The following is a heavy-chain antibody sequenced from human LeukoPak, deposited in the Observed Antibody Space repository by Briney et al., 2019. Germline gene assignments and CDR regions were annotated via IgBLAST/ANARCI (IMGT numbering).Heavy chain of an antibody. CDR2: IYPGDSDT. CDR1: GYSFTSYW. CDR3: ARRRGACSSASCYCDY. V-gene: IGHV5-51*01. J-gene: IGHJ4*02. Sequence: GESLKISCKGSGYSFTSYWIGWVRQMPGKGLEWMGIIYPGDSDTRYSPSFQGQVTISADKSLNSAYLQWSSQKASDTAMYYCARRRGACSSASCYCDYWGQGTLVTVSS. D-gene: IGHD2-2*01.